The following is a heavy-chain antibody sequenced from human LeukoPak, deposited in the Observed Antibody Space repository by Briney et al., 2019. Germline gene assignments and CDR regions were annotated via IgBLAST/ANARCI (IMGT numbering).Heavy chain of an antibody. Sequence: PGGSLSLSCAASGFTFSSYAMSWVRQAPGKGLKWVSAISGSGGSTYSADSVKGRFTISRDNSKNTLYLQMNSLTAEDTAVYYCASYDSSGYYYRPPLYFDFWGQGTLVTVSS. CDR3: ASYDSSGYYYRPPLYFDF. J-gene: IGHJ4*02. CDR1: GFTFSSYA. CDR2: ISGSGGST. D-gene: IGHD3-22*01. V-gene: IGHV3-23*01.